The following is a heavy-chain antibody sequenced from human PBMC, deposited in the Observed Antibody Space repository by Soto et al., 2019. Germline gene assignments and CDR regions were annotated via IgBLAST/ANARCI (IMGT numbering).Heavy chain of an antibody. V-gene: IGHV5-51*01. CDR3: ARQHFWSGYRWFDP. J-gene: IGHJ5*02. CDR2: IYPGDSDI. Sequence: GESLKISCKGSGYSFTSYWIGWVRQMPGKGLERMGIIYPGDSDIRYSPSFQGQVTISADKSISTAYLQWSSLKASDTAMYYCARQHFWSGYRWFDPWGQGTLVTVSS. D-gene: IGHD3-3*02. CDR1: GYSFTSYW.